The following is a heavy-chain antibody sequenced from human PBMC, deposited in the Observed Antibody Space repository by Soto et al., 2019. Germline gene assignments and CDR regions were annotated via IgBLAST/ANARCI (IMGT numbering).Heavy chain of an antibody. CDR2: IYYSGST. J-gene: IGHJ3*02. CDR3: ARVLNYDILTDAFDI. D-gene: IGHD3-9*01. V-gene: IGHV4-59*01. CDR1: GGSISSDY. Sequence: SETLSLTCTVSGGSISSDYWSWIRQPPGKGLEWIGYIYYSGSTNYNPPLKSRVTISVDTSKNQFSLKLSSVTAADTAVYYCARVLNYDILTDAFDIWGQGTMVTVSS.